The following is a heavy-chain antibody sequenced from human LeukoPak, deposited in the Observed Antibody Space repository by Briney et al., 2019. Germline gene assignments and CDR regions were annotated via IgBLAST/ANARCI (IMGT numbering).Heavy chain of an antibody. CDR2: INHSGST. CDR1: GGSFSGYY. D-gene: IGHD3-22*01. J-gene: IGHJ3*02. Sequence: PSETLSLTCAVYGGSFSGYYWSWIRQPPGKGLEWIGEINHSGSTNYNPSLKSRVTISVDTSKNQFSLKLSSVTAADTAVYYCARRVYDSSGYPLDAFDIWGQGTMVTVSS. V-gene: IGHV4-34*01. CDR3: ARRVYDSSGYPLDAFDI.